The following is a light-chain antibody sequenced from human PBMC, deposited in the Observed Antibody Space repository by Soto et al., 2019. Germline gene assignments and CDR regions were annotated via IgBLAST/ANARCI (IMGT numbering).Light chain of an antibody. J-gene: IGKJ2*01. CDR2: GSS. CDR1: QSISSW. CDR3: QQYGSSPPYT. V-gene: IGKV3-20*01. Sequence: TQSPSTLSASVGDRVTITCRASQSISSWLAWYQQKPGQAPRLLIFGSSDRATGIPDRFSGSGSGTDFTLTISRLEPEDFAVYYCQQYGSSPPYTFGQGTKLEIK.